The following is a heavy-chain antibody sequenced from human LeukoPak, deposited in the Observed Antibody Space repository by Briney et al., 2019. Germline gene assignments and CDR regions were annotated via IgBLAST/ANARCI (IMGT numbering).Heavy chain of an antibody. CDR3: ARGRGYSGDYFDY. Sequence: ASVKVSCKASGYTFSSYDINWVRQATGQGLEWMGWMNPNSGNTGYAQKFQGRVTMTRNTSISTAYMELSSLGSEDTAVYYCARGRGYSGDYFDYWGQGTLVTVSS. CDR2: MNPNSGNT. CDR1: GYTFSSYD. D-gene: IGHD5-12*01. V-gene: IGHV1-8*01. J-gene: IGHJ4*02.